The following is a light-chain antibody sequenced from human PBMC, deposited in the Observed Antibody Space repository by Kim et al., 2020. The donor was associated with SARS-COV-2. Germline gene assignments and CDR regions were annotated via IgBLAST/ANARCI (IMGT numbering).Light chain of an antibody. Sequence: QSVLTQPPSVSAAPGHKVTISCSGSRSNIGNNPVSWYQQFPGTAPRLITYDNDKRPSGIPDRFSSSKSGTSATLGITVLRTGDEADYYCATWDSSLSVGVFGGGTKVTVL. CDR2: DND. CDR1: RSNIGNNP. J-gene: IGLJ3*02. V-gene: IGLV1-51*01. CDR3: ATWDSSLSVGV.